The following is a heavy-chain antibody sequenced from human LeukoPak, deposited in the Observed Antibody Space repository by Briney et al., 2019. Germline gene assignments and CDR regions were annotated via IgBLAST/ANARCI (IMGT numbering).Heavy chain of an antibody. CDR3: ARGNYCSGGSGYQTASFDY. CDR1: GFTFSSYE. Sequence: GGSLRLSCAASGFTFSSYEMNWVRQAPGKGLEWVSYISSSGSTIYYAGSVKGRFTISRDNAKNSLYLQMNSLRAEDTAVYYCARGNYCSGGSGYQTASFDYWGQGTLVTVSS. J-gene: IGHJ4*02. V-gene: IGHV3-48*03. D-gene: IGHD2-15*01. CDR2: ISSSGSTI.